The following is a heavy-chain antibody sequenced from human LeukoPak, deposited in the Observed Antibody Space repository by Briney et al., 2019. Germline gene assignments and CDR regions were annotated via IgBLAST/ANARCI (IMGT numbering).Heavy chain of an antibody. CDR2: ISYDGSNK. Sequence: GGSLRLSCAASGFTFSSYAMHWVRQAPGKGLEWVAVISYDGSNKYYADSVKGRFTISRDNSKSTLYLQMNSLRAEDTAVYYCRSRMYSSSWYYFDYWGQGTLVTVSS. CDR3: RSRMYSSSWYYFDY. V-gene: IGHV3-30-3*01. D-gene: IGHD6-13*01. CDR1: GFTFSSYA. J-gene: IGHJ4*02.